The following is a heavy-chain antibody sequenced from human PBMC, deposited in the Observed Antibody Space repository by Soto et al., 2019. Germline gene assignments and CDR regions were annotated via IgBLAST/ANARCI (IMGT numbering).Heavy chain of an antibody. CDR3: AKDEGLGWFGESGDYYYYGMDV. V-gene: IGHV3-23*01. CDR2: ISGSGGST. CDR1: GFTFSSYA. D-gene: IGHD3-10*01. J-gene: IGHJ6*02. Sequence: GGSLRLSCAASGFTFSSYAMSWVRQAPGKGLEWVSAISGSGGSTYYADSVKGRFTISRDNSKNTLYLQMNSLRAEDTAVYYCAKDEGLGWFGESGDYYYYGMDVWGQGTTVTVSS.